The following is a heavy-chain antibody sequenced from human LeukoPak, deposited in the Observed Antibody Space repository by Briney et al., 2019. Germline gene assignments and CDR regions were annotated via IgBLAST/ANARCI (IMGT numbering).Heavy chain of an antibody. CDR1: GFTFSSYA. J-gene: IGHJ4*02. D-gene: IGHD3-16*02. CDR2: ISGSGGST. Sequence: GGSLRLSCAASGFTFSSYAMSWVRQAPGKGLEWVSAISGSGGSTYYADSVKGRFTISRDNSKNTLYLQMNSLRAEDTAVHYCAKDRDDYVWGSYRSSIDYWGQGTLVTVSS. V-gene: IGHV3-23*01. CDR3: AKDRDDYVWGSYRSSIDY.